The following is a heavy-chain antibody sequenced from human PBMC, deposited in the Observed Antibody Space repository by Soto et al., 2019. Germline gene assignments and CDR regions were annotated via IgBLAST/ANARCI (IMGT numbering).Heavy chain of an antibody. CDR1: GGAISSGGYY. J-gene: IGHJ6*03. D-gene: IGHD2-15*01. CDR2: IYYSGST. V-gene: IGHV4-31*03. CDR3: AREADCSGGSCYSGINYYYYYMDV. Sequence: PSETLSLTCTVAGGAISSGGYYCSWIRQHPGKGLEWIGYIYYSGSTYYNPSLKSRVTISVDTSKNQFSLKLSSVTAADTAVYYCAREADCSGGSCYSGINYYYYYMDVWGKGTTVTVSS.